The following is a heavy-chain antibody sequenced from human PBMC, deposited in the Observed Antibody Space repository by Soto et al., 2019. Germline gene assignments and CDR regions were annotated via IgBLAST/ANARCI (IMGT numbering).Heavy chain of an antibody. V-gene: IGHV1-18*01. CDR1: GYTFTSYG. J-gene: IGHJ6*02. Sequence: ASVKVSCKASGYTFTSYGISWVRQAPGQGLEWMGWISAYNGNTNYAQKLQXRVTXXTDTSTSTAYMELRSLRSDDTAVYYCAXDFSPAHGDYYSYYCMDVWGQGTTVTVSS. CDR2: ISAYNGNT. D-gene: IGHD4-17*01. CDR3: AXDFSPAHGDYYSYYCMDV.